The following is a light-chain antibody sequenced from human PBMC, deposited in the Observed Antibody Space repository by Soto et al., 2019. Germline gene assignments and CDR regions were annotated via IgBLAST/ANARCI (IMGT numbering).Light chain of an antibody. CDR3: QQYNKWPLFT. CDR2: GAS. V-gene: IGKV3-15*01. J-gene: IGKJ3*01. CDR1: QSIGSN. Sequence: ETVLTQSPATFSVSPGERATLSCRASQSIGSNLAWYQQRPGQPPRLLIYGASTRATGGPARFSGSGSGTEFTLTINSLQSEDFALYYCQQYNKWPLFTFGPGTKVDIK.